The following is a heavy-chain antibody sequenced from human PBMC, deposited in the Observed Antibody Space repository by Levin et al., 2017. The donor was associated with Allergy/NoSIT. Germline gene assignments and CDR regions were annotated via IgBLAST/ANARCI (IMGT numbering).Heavy chain of an antibody. CDR3: AHSRMDYDILTGYSGLENWYFDL. CDR2: IYWDDDK. CDR1: GFSLSTSGVG. J-gene: IGHJ2*01. V-gene: IGHV2-5*02. Sequence: SGPTLVKPTQTLTLTCTFSGFSLSTSGVGVGWIRQPPGKALEWLALIYWDDDKRYSPSLKSRLTITKDTSKNQVVLTMTNMDPVDTATSYCAHSRMDYDILTGYSGLENWYFDLWGRGTLVTVSS. D-gene: IGHD3-9*01.